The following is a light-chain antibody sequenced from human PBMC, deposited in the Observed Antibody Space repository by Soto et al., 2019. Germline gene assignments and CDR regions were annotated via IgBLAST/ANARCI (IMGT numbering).Light chain of an antibody. CDR2: EVS. V-gene: IGLV2-14*01. J-gene: IGLJ2*01. Sequence: QSALTQPASVSGAPGQSITISCTGTSSDLGHYNYVSWYQQHPGKAPKLMIYEVSHRPSGVSNRFSGSKSGNTASLTIYGLQAEDEADYYCSSYTTSSTLEIGGGTKLTLL. CDR3: SSYTTSSTLE. CDR1: SSDLGHYNY.